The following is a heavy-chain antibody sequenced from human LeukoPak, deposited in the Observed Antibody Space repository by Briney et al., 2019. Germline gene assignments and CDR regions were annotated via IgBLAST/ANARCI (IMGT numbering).Heavy chain of an antibody. CDR2: ISGSGGST. D-gene: IGHD4-17*01. CDR1: GFTFSSYA. V-gene: IGHV3-23*01. CDR3: AKDQLRGLPYGDYPY. Sequence: SGGSLRLSCVASGFTFSSYAMSWVRQAPGKGLEWVSAISGSGGSTYYADSVKGRFTISRDNSKNTLYLQMNSLRAEDTAVYYCAKDQLRGLPYGDYPYWGQGTLVTVSP. J-gene: IGHJ4*02.